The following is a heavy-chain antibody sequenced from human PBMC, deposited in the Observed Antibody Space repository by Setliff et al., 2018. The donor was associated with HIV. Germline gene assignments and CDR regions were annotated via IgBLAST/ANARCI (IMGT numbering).Heavy chain of an antibody. J-gene: IGHJ4*02. CDR3: ARAPIYCGGDCYLFDY. Sequence: ASVKVSCKASGYTFIHYDVSWVRRAPGQGLEWMGWINPYNGATKSAHKFQGRVTVTRDTSITTTYMELPRLTSDDTAIYYCARAPIYCGGDCYLFDYWGQGTLVTVSS. V-gene: IGHV1-2*02. CDR1: GYTFIHYD. CDR2: INPYNGAT. D-gene: IGHD2-21*02.